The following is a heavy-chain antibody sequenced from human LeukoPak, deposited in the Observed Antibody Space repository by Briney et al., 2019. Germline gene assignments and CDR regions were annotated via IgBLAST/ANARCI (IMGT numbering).Heavy chain of an antibody. V-gene: IGHV1-2*02. D-gene: IGHD3-10*01. CDR3: ARDRFYFGSGSSQDS. J-gene: IGHJ4*02. CDR2: FNPNSGDT. CDR1: GYTFTGYY. Sequence: ASVKVSCKASGYTFTGYYMPWVRQAPGQGLEWMGWFNPNSGDTKYAEKFQDRVIMTRDTSINPAYMELSRLTSDDTAVYYCARDRFYFGSGSSQDSWGQGTLVTVSS.